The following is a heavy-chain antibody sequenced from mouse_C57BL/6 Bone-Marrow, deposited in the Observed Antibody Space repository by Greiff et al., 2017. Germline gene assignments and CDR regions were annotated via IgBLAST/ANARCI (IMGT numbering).Heavy chain of an antibody. CDR3: ARTPSYVYGSSPFAY. Sequence: QVQLQQSGAELARPGASVKLSCKASGYTFSSYGISWVKQRTGQGLEWIGEVYPRSGNTYSNETFKGKATLTADTSSRTAYMERSSLTSEDSAVYFCARTPSYVYGSSPFAYWGQGTLVNVSA. V-gene: IGHV1-81*01. J-gene: IGHJ3*01. CDR2: VYPRSGNT. CDR1: GYTFSSYG. D-gene: IGHD1-1*01.